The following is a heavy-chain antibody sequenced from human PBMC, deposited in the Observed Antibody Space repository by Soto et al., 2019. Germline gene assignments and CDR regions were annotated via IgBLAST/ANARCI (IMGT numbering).Heavy chain of an antibody. CDR2: ISSDGSTQ. CDR1: GFNFTNYA. J-gene: IGHJ4*02. Sequence: QVQLVESGGGVVQPGRALRLSCAASGFNFTNYAMHWIRQAPGKGLEWVAVISSDGSTQHFADTVKGRFTFSRDNSKNTLNRQMNSLRAEDTAIYYCARGKLARAGTITNYWGQGTLVTVSS. V-gene: IGHV3-30-3*01. D-gene: IGHD6-19*01. CDR3: ARGKLARAGTITNY.